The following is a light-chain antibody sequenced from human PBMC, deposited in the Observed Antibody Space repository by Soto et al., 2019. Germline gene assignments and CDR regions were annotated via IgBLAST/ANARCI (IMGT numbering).Light chain of an antibody. CDR3: QHSET. V-gene: IGKV1-5*01. CDR2: DAS. Sequence: DIQMTQSPSTLSASVGDRVTITCRASQSISSWLAWYQQKPGKAPKLLIYDASSLESGVPSRFSGSGSRTEFTLTISSLQPDDFATYYCQHSETFGQGTKV. J-gene: IGKJ1*01. CDR1: QSISSW.